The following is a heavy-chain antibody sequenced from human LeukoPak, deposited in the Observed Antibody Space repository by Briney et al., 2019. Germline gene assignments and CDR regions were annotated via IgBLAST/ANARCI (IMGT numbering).Heavy chain of an antibody. D-gene: IGHD3-22*01. CDR3: ARHRITMIVVVGPLDY. CDR1: GFTFSSYW. J-gene: IGHJ4*02. CDR2: IKQDGSEK. V-gene: IGHV3-7*01. Sequence: GGSLRLSCAASGFTFSSYWMSWVRQAPGKGLEWVANIKQDGSEKYYVDSVKGRFTISRDNAKNSLYLQMNSLRAEDTAVYYCARHRITMIVVVGPLDYWGQGTLVTVSS.